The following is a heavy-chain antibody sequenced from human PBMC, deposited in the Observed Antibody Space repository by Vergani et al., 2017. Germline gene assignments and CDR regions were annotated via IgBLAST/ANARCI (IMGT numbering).Heavy chain of an antibody. CDR2: INHSGST. J-gene: IGHJ3*02. CDR1: GGSFSGYY. Sequence: QVQLQQWGAGLLKPSETLSLTCAVYGGSFSGYYWSWIRQPPGKGLEWIGEINHSGSTNYNPSLKSRVTISVDTSKNHFSLKLSSVTAADTAVYYCASGLIYYDSSGYLRAGAFDIWGQGTMVTVSS. V-gene: IGHV4-34*01. D-gene: IGHD3-22*01. CDR3: ASGLIYYDSSGYLRAGAFDI.